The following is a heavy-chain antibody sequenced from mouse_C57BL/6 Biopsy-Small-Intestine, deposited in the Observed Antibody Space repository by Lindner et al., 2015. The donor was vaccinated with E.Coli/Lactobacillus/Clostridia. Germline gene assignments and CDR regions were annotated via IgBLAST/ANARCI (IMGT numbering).Heavy chain of an antibody. J-gene: IGHJ4*01. CDR2: ILPGSGST. CDR3: AGGSSYGYAMDY. V-gene: IGHV1-9*01. D-gene: IGHD1-1*01. CDR1: GYTFTGYW. Sequence: VQLQESGAELMKPGASVKLSCKATGYTFTGYWIEWVKQRPGHGLEWIGEILPGSGSTNYNEKFKGKATLTADKSSSTAYMQLSSLTSEDSAVYFCAGGSSYGYAMDYWGQGTSVTVSS.